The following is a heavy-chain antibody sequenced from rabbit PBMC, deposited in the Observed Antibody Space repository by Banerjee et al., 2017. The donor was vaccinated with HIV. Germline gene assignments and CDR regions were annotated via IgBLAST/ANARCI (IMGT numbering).Heavy chain of an antibody. Sequence: QEQLEESGGDLVKPEGSLTLTCTASGFSFSNKYVMCWVRQAPGKGLEWIACINTSSGNTVYASWAKGRFTISKTSSTTVTLRMTSLTAADTATYFCARDLVGVIGWNFYLWGPGTLVTVS. D-gene: IGHD1-1*01. CDR2: INTSSGNT. V-gene: IGHV1S45*01. J-gene: IGHJ4*01. CDR1: GFSFSNKYV. CDR3: ARDLVGVIGWNFYL.